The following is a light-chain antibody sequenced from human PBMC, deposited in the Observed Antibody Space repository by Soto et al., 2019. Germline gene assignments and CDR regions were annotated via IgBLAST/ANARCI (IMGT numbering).Light chain of an antibody. CDR2: TAS. Sequence: IQMTQSPSSLSTSVGDRVTITCRAIQSSNTFLNWYQQKPGKAPKLLIYTASTLETGVPSRFSGSGSGTDLTLSISSQQPEDAEIHSCQQAASFPFTFGP. CDR1: QSSNTF. V-gene: IGKV1-39*01. CDR3: QQAASFPFT. J-gene: IGKJ3*01.